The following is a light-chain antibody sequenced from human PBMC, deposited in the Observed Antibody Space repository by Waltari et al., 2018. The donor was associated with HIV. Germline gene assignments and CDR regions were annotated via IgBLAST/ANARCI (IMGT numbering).Light chain of an antibody. CDR1: SSNIGAGYD. CDR3: QSYDSSLSGVV. V-gene: IGLV1-40*01. J-gene: IGLJ2*01. CDR2: GNS. Sequence: QSVLTQPPPVSGAPGQRVNISCTGSSSNIGAGYDVHWYQQLPGTAPKLLIYGNSNRPSGVPERFFGSKSGTSASLAITGLQAEDEAYYYCQSYDSSLSGVVFGGGTKLTVL.